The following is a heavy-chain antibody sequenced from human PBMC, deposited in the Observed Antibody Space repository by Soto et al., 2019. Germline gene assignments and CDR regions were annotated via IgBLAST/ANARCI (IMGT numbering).Heavy chain of an antibody. CDR1: GGSISSNSYS. V-gene: IGHV4-39*01. J-gene: IGHJ4*02. Sequence: PSETLSLTCSVSGGSISSNSYSWGWIRQPPGKGLEWIGTLYSNRDTYYNPSLKSRVTISADTSQNQFSLDLTSVTATDTAVYYCARHDWNGVDFWGQGTLVTVFS. CDR2: LYSNRDT. D-gene: IGHD1-1*01. CDR3: ARHDWNGVDF.